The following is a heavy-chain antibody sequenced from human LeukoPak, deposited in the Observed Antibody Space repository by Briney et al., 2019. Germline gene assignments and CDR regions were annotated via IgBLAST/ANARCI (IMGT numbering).Heavy chain of an antibody. V-gene: IGHV3-21*03. CDR1: GFTFSSYS. CDR3: ARSMSSSWCIDY. J-gene: IGHJ4*02. Sequence: GGSLRLSCAASGFTFSSYSMNWVSQAPGKGLEWVSSISSSSSHIYYADSVKGRFTISRDNAKNTLYLQMNSLRAEDTAVYYCARSMSSSWCIDYWGQGTLVTVSS. CDR2: ISSSSSHI. D-gene: IGHD6-13*01.